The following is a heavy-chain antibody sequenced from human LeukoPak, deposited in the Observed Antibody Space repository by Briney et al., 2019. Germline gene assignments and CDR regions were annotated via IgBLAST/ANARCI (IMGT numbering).Heavy chain of an antibody. D-gene: IGHD6-19*01. CDR3: ARPGIAVAGVFFDY. V-gene: IGHV3-21*01. J-gene: IGHJ4*02. Sequence: GGSLRLSCAASGFTFSSYSMNWVRQAPGKGLEWVSFIRSSSSYIYYADSVKGRFTISRDNAKNSLYLQMNSLRAEDTAVYYCARPGIAVAGVFFDYWGQGTLVTASS. CDR2: IRSSSSYI. CDR1: GFTFSSYS.